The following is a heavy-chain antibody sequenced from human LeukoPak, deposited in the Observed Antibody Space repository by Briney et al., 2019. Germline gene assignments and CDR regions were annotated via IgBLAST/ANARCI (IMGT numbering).Heavy chain of an antibody. CDR1: GGSFSGYY. Sequence: SETLSLTCAVYGGSFSGYYWSWIRQPPGKGLEWIGEINHSGSTNYNPSLKSRVTISVDTSKNQFSLKLSSVTAADTAVYYCARAPRRGYSYGHYYFEYLGQGTL. CDR3: ARAPRRGYSYGHYYFEY. J-gene: IGHJ4*02. CDR2: INHSGST. D-gene: IGHD5-18*01. V-gene: IGHV4-34*01.